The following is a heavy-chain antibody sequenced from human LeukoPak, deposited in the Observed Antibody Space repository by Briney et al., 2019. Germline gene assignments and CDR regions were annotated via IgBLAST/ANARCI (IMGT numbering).Heavy chain of an antibody. CDR1: GYTFTVYY. Sequence: GASVKVSCKASGYTFTVYYMHWVRQAPGQGLEWMGRINPNSGGTNYAQKFQGRVTMTRDTSISTAYMELSRLRSDDTAVYYCARVSQMSIAAAGTWGQGTLVTVSS. D-gene: IGHD6-13*01. CDR3: ARVSQMSIAAAGT. CDR2: INPNSGGT. J-gene: IGHJ5*02. V-gene: IGHV1-2*06.